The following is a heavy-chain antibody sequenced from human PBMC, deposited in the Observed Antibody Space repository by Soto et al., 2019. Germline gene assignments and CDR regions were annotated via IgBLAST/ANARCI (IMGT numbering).Heavy chain of an antibody. CDR3: AIVPVP. V-gene: IGHV4-30-2*01. J-gene: IGHJ5*02. Sequence: QLQLXXSGSXLXXPXXTLSLTCAVSGVSISSGGSSWSWIRQLPGKGLEWIGYIYHSGSTYYNPSLKSRVTISVDRSKNQFSLKLSSVTAADTAVYYCAIVPVPWCQGTLVTVSS. CDR2: IYHSGST. CDR1: GVSISSGGSS.